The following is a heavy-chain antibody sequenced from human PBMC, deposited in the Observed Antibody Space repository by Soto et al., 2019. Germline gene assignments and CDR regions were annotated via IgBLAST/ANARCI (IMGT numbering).Heavy chain of an antibody. CDR3: ARERNYYDSSGGEEGMDV. V-gene: IGHV4-30-4*01. CDR1: EGTIIDGGYC. Sequence: SEPHSLTCTVAEGTIIDGGYCWSWISQPPGKGLEWIGYIYYSGSTYYNPSLKSRVTISVDTSKNQFSLKLSSVTAADTAVYYCARERNYYDSSGGEEGMDVWGQGTTVTVSS. J-gene: IGHJ6*02. CDR2: IYYSGST. D-gene: IGHD3-22*01.